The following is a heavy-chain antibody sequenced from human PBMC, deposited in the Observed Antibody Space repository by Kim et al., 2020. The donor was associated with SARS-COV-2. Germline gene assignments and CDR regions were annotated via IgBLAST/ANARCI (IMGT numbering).Heavy chain of an antibody. V-gene: IGHV3-30-3*01. Sequence: GGSLRLSCAASGFTFSSYAMHWVRQAPGKGLEWVAVISYDGSNKYYADSVKGRFTISRDNSKNTLYLQMNSLRAEDTAVYYCAREAHFDWTPDYWGQGTLVTVSS. J-gene: IGHJ4*02. CDR3: AREAHFDWTPDY. CDR1: GFTFSSYA. CDR2: ISYDGSNK. D-gene: IGHD3-9*01.